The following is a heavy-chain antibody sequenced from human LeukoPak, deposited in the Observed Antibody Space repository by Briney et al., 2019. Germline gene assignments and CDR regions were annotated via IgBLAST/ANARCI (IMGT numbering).Heavy chain of an antibody. CDR1: GGSISSYY. CDR2: IYTSGST. D-gene: IGHD3-22*01. CDR3: ARVRRITMIVVVKVEGAFDI. V-gene: IGHV4-4*07. J-gene: IGHJ3*02. Sequence: SETLSLTCTVSGGSISSYYWSWIRQPAGKGLEWIGRIYTSGSTNYNPSLKSRVTMSVDTSKNQFSLKLSSVTAADTAVYYCARVRRITMIVVVKVEGAFDIWGQGTMVTVSS.